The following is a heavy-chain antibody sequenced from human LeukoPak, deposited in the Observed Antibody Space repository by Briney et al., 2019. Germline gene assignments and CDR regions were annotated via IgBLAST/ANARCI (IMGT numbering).Heavy chain of an antibody. J-gene: IGHJ4*02. V-gene: IGHV1-2*02. CDR1: GYTFTGYY. CDR3: VRWRDGYIYDY. Sequence: ASVKVSCKASGYTFTGYYMHWVRQAPGQGLERMGWVKGDSGVTYYAQEFQGRVTMTRDTSINTAYMELSRLRSDDTAVYYCVRWRDGYIYDYWGQGTLVTVSS. D-gene: IGHD5-24*01. CDR2: VKGDSGVT.